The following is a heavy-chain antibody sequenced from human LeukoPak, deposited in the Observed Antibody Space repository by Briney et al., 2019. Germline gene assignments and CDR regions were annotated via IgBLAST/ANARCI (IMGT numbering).Heavy chain of an antibody. V-gene: IGHV3-7*01. D-gene: IGHD3-22*01. CDR1: GFTLSSNW. Sequence: GGSLRLSCAASGFTLSSNWMSWARKAPGKGLEWVANINQDGTGKYYVDSVKGRFTISRDNAKNTLYLQMNTLRAEDTAVYYCVRTDSSSSGYFDYWGQGTLVTVSS. CDR3: VRTDSSSSGYFDY. J-gene: IGHJ4*02. CDR2: INQDGTGK.